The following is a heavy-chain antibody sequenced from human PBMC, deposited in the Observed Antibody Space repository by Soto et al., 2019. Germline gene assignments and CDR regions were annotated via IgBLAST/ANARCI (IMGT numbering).Heavy chain of an antibody. V-gene: IGHV3-11*01. CDR3: ARDSGYSSSWYVNYFDY. J-gene: IGHJ4*02. D-gene: IGHD6-13*01. CDR2: ISSSGSTI. Sequence: IRQAPVTVLEFVSYISSSGSTIYYADSVKGRFTISRDNAKNSLYLQMNSLRAEDTAVYYCARDSGYSSSWYVNYFDYWGQGTLVTVSS.